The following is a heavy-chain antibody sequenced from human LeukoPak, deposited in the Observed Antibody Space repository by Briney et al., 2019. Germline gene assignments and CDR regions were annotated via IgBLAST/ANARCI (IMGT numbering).Heavy chain of an antibody. CDR2: ISGSGGST. CDR1: GFTFSSYA. J-gene: IGHJ4*02. D-gene: IGHD3-16*01. Sequence: GGSLRLSCAASGFTFSSYAMSWVRQAPGKGLEWVSAISGSGGSTYYADSVKGRFTISRDNSKNTLYLQMNSLRAEDTAVYYCAKAGHYDYVWGSFDYWGQGTLVTVSS. V-gene: IGHV3-23*01. CDR3: AKAGHYDYVWGSFDY.